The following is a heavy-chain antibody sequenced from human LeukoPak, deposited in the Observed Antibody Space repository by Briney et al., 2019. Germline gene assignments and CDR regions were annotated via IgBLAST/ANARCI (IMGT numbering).Heavy chain of an antibody. Sequence: GGSLRLSCAASGFIFSDHYMDWVRQAPGKGLEWVGRSRNKPNSYTTDYAASVKGRFTISRDDSKNSLYLQMNSLKTEDTAVYYCARGYCSSGTCYLSDYWGQGTLVTVSS. V-gene: IGHV3-72*01. D-gene: IGHD2-15*01. CDR2: SRNKPNSYTT. CDR1: GFIFSDHY. CDR3: ARGYCSSGTCYLSDY. J-gene: IGHJ4*02.